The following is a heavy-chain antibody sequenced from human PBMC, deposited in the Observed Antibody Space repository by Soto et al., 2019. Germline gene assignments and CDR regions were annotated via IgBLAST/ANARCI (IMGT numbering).Heavy chain of an antibody. Sequence: GESLKISCKGSGYSFTSYWIGWVRQMPGKGLEWMGIIYPGDSDTRYSPSFQGQVTISADKSISTAYLQWSSLKAADTAMYYCARGGSTVPQLRLNAFDIWGQGTMVTVSS. D-gene: IGHD4-17*01. CDR2: IYPGDSDT. CDR3: ARGGSTVPQLRLNAFDI. J-gene: IGHJ3*02. CDR1: GYSFTSYW. V-gene: IGHV5-51*01.